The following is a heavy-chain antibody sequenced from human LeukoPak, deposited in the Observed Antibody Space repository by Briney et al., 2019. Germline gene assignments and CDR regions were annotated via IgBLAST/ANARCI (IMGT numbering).Heavy chain of an antibody. Sequence: GGSLRLSCAASGFTFSSYGMHWVRQAPGKGLEWVAVIWYDGGNKYYADSVKGRFTISRDNSKNTLYLQMNSLRAEDTAVYYCARGIAAAGTGFDPWGQGTLVTVSS. J-gene: IGHJ5*02. V-gene: IGHV3-33*01. CDR1: GFTFSSYG. CDR2: IWYDGGNK. D-gene: IGHD6-13*01. CDR3: ARGIAAAGTGFDP.